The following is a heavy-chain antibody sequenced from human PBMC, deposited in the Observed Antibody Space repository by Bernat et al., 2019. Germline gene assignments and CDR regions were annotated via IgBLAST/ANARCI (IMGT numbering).Heavy chain of an antibody. D-gene: IGHD6-13*01. CDR3: AGSFIAAAYYFDY. CDR2: IIHSGST. Sequence: QVQLQQWGAGLLKPSETLSLTCAVYGGSFSGYYWSWIRQPPGKGLEWIGEIIHSGSTNYNPSLKSRVTISVDTSKNQFSLKLSSVTAADTAVYYCAGSFIAAAYYFDYWGQGTLVTVSS. CDR1: GGSFSGYY. V-gene: IGHV4-34*12. J-gene: IGHJ4*02.